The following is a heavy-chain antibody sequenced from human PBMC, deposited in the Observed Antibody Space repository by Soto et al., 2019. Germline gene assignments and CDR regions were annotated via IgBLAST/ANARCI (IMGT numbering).Heavy chain of an antibody. CDR1: GFTFSEYA. V-gene: IGHV3-23*01. CDR2: IGGAGSNI. J-gene: IGHJ4*03. D-gene: IGHD6-25*01. CDR3: ANVFVMRQRLYDSFGL. Sequence: PGGSLRLSCAASGFTFSEYAMTWVRQAPGKGLEWVSVIGGAGSNIYYADSVEGRFTVSRDDSKNTLYLRMDSLRVEDTAVYYCANVFVMRQRLYDSFGLWGPRTMGTGSS.